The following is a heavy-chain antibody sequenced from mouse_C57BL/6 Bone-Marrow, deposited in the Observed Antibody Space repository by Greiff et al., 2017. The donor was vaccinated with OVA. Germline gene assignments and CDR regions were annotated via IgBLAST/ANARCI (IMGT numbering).Heavy chain of an antibody. CDR1: GYAFSSYW. CDR3: AVIPFYWYFDV. Sequence: VKVVESGAELVKPGASVKISCKASGYAFSSYWMNWVKQRPGKGLEWIGQIYPGDGDTNYNGKFKGKATLTADKSSSTAYMQLSSLTSEDSAVYFFAVIPFYWYFDVWGTGTTVTVSS. V-gene: IGHV1-80*01. CDR2: IYPGDGDT. D-gene: IGHD2-2*01. J-gene: IGHJ1*03.